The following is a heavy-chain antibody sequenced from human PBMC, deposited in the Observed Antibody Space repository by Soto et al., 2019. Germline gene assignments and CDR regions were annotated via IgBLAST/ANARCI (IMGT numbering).Heavy chain of an antibody. CDR2: ISGSTI. CDR3: ARGGDDSTYYFDY. CDR1: GFTFSSYA. J-gene: IGHJ4*02. V-gene: IGHV3-23*01. D-gene: IGHD3-10*01. Sequence: EVQLLESGGGLVQPGGSLRLSCAASGFTFSSYAMSWVRQAPGKGLEWVSAISGSTIYYADSVKGRFTISRDNAKNSLYLQMNSLRAEDTAVYYCARGGDDSTYYFDYWGQGTLVTVSS.